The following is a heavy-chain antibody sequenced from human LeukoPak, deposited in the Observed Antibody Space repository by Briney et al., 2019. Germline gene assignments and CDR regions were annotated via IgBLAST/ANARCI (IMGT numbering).Heavy chain of an antibody. V-gene: IGHV1-46*01. CDR3: ARAGSITMIVVTQNWFDP. D-gene: IGHD3-22*01. CDR1: GYTFTSYY. CDR2: INPSGGST. J-gene: IGHJ5*02. Sequence: ASVKVSCKASGYTFTSYYMHWVRQAPGQGLEWMGIINPSGGSTSYAQKFQGRVTMTRDMSTSTVYMELSSLRSEDTAVYYCARAGSITMIVVTQNWFDPWGQGTLVTVSS.